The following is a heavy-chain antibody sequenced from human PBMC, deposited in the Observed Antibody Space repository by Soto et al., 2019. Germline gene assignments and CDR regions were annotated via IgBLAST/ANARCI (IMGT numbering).Heavy chain of an antibody. J-gene: IGHJ6*02. CDR1: GGSISSYY. V-gene: IGHV4-59*01. CDR3: ARGLGGYYYYYGMDV. D-gene: IGHD6-19*01. Sequence: SETLSLTCTVSGGSISSYYWSWIRQPPGKGLEWIGYIYYSGSTNYNPSLKSRVTISVDTSKNQFSLKLSSVTAADTAVYYCARGLGGYYYYYGMDVWGQGTTVTVSS. CDR2: IYYSGST.